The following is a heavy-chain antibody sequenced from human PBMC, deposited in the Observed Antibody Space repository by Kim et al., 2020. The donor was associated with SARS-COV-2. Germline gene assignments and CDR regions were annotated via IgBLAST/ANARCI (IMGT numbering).Heavy chain of an antibody. J-gene: IGHJ3*02. Sequence: GRSLRLSFAASGFTFSSYAMHWVRPAPGKGLEWVAVISYDGSNKYYADSVKGRFTISRDNSKNTLYLQMNSLRAEDTAVYYCARDNGWLSAFDIWGLGT. CDR3: ARDNGWLSAFDI. V-gene: IGHV3-30-3*01. D-gene: IGHD6-19*01. CDR1: GFTFSSYA. CDR2: ISYDGSNK.